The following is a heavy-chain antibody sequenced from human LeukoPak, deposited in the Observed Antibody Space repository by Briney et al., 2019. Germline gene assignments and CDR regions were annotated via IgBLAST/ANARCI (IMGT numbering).Heavy chain of an antibody. D-gene: IGHD6-19*01. CDR2: INHSGST. CDR1: GGSFSGYY. CDR3: ARGKGSGWTFDY. Sequence: SETLSPTCAVSGGSFSGYYWNWIRQPPGKGVEWIGEINHSGSTNYNPSLKSRVTISVDTSKNQFSLKLSSVTAADTAVYYCARGKGSGWTFDYWGQGTLVTVSS. J-gene: IGHJ4*02. V-gene: IGHV4-34*01.